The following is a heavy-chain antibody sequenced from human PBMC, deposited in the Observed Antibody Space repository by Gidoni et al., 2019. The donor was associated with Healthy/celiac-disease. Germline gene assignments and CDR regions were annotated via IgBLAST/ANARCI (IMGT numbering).Heavy chain of an antibody. Sequence: EVQLVESGGGLVQPGRSLRLSCAASGFSFDDHAMHWVRQAPGKGLEWVSGVSWNSDTIRHADSVKGRFTISRDNTKNSLFLQMNSLRAEDTALYYCAKASRSITLAQGNYFDYWGQGILVTVSS. J-gene: IGHJ4*02. CDR2: VSWNSDTI. V-gene: IGHV3-9*01. CDR3: AKASRSITLAQGNYFDY. D-gene: IGHD3-10*01. CDR1: GFSFDDHA.